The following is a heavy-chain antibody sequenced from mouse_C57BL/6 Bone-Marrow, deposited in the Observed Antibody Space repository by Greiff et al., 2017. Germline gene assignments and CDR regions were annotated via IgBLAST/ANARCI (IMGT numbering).Heavy chain of an antibody. CDR2: IYPGDGDT. D-gene: IGHD2-1*01. CDR3: ARGYYGGPRCAY. J-gene: IGHJ3*01. CDR1: GYAFSSSW. Sequence: QVQLQQSGPELVKPGASVKISCKASGYAFSSSWMNWVKQRPGKGLEWIGRIYPGDGDTNYNGKFKGKATLTADKSSSTAYMQLSSLTSEDSAVYFCARGYYGGPRCAYWGQGTLVTVSA. V-gene: IGHV1-82*01.